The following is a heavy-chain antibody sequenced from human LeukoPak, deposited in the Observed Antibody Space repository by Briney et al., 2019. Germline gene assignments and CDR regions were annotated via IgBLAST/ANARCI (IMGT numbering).Heavy chain of an antibody. CDR3: ARDFYTSGSPNDY. D-gene: IGHD3-10*01. CDR2: INSDGSST. CDR1: GFTFSSYW. Sequence: GGSLRLSCAASGFTFSSYWMHWVRQAPGKGLVWVSRINSDGSSTSYADSVKGRFTISRDNVKNTLYLQMNSLRGEDTAVYYCARDFYTSGSPNDYWGQGTLVTVSS. J-gene: IGHJ4*02. V-gene: IGHV3-74*01.